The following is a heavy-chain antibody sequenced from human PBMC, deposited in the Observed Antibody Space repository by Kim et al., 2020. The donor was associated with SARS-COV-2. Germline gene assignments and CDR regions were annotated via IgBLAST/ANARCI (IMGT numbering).Heavy chain of an antibody. CDR3: ARGRHNCSSTSCYPYYMDV. Sequence: SETLSLTCAVYGGSFSGYYWSWIRQPPGKGLEWIGEINHSGSTNYNPSLKSRVTISVDTSKNQFSLKLSSVTAADTAVYYCARGRHNCSSTSCYPYYMDVWGKGTKVTV. J-gene: IGHJ6*03. CDR2: INHSGST. D-gene: IGHD2-2*01. V-gene: IGHV4-34*01. CDR1: GGSFSGYY.